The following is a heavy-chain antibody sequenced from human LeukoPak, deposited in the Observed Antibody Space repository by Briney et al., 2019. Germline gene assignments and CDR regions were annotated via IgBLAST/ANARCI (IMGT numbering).Heavy chain of an antibody. V-gene: IGHV3-74*01. CDR3: AVALSGSYVYYHTMDV. J-gene: IGHJ6*02. CDR1: GFTFSNYW. D-gene: IGHD3-10*01. CDR2: IYVDGRTT. Sequence: GGSLRLSCVASGFTFSNYWMHWVRQPPGKGLVWVSRIYVDGRTTNYADSVKGRFTISRDNAKNSLFLQMNNLGAEDTAVYYCAVALSGSYVYYHTMDVWGQGTTVTVSS.